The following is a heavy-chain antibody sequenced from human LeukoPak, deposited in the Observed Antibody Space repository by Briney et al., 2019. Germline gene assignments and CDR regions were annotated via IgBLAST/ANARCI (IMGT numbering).Heavy chain of an antibody. CDR1: GGSISSYY. CDR2: IYYSGST. Sequence: NPSETLSLTCTVSGGSISSYYWSWIRQPPGKGLEWIGYIYYSGSTTYNPSLMSRVTISVDTSKNQISLKLTSMTPADTAVYYCARSNWELLHDAFDIWGQGTMVTVSS. D-gene: IGHD1-26*01. CDR3: ARSNWELLHDAFDI. V-gene: IGHV4-59*01. J-gene: IGHJ3*02.